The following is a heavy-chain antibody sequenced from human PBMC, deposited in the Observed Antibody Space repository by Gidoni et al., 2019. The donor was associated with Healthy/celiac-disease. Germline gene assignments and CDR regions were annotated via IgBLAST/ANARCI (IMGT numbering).Heavy chain of an antibody. CDR3: ARLLDIVVVPAARYFDY. CDR2: IYYSGST. J-gene: IGHJ4*02. Sequence: QLQLQESGPGLVKPSETLSLTCTVSGGSISRSSYYWGWIRQPPGKGLEWLGSIYYSGSTHYNPSLKSLVTISVDTSKNQFSLKLSSVTAADTAVYYCARLLDIVVVPAARYFDYWGQGTLVTVSS. D-gene: IGHD2-2*01. V-gene: IGHV4-39*01. CDR1: GGSISRSSYY.